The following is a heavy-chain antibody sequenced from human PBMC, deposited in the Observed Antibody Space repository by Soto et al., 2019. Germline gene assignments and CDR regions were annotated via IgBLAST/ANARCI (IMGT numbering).Heavy chain of an antibody. CDR1: GYTFTSYG. CDR3: ARVHAPVVSGWFGELPNPTHYGMDV. CDR2: ISAYNGNI. Sequence: ASVKVSCKASGYTFTSYGISWVRQAPGQGLEWMGWISAYNGNIKYAQNLQGRVTMTTDTSTSTAYMELRSLRSDDTAVYYCARVHAPVVSGWFGELPNPTHYGMDVWGQGTTVTVS. V-gene: IGHV1-18*01. J-gene: IGHJ6*02. D-gene: IGHD3-10*01.